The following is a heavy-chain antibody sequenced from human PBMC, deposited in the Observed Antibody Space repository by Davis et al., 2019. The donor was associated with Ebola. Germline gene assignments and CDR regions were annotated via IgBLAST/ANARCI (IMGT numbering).Heavy chain of an antibody. CDR1: GFTFDDYA. D-gene: IGHD2-15*01. V-gene: IGHV3-9*01. CDR3: ARGGYCSGGSCYSFRVY. J-gene: IGHJ4*02. CDR2: ISWNSGSI. Sequence: GGSLRLSCAASGFTFDDYAMHWVRQAPGKGLAWVSGISWNSGSIGYADSVKGRFTISRDNSKNTLYLQMNSLRAEDTAVYYCARGGYCSGGSCYSFRVYWGQGTLVTVSS.